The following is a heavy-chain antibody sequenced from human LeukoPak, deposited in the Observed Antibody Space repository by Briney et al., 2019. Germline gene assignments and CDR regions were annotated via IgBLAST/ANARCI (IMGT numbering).Heavy chain of an antibody. V-gene: IGHV3-23*01. CDR3: AELGITMIGGV. D-gene: IGHD3-10*02. CDR1: GFTFSSYG. J-gene: IGHJ6*04. CDR2: ISGSGDRT. Sequence: PGGSLRLSCAASGFTFSSYGMSWVRQAPGKGLEWVSAISGSGDRTYYADSVKGRFTISRDNSKNTLYLQMNSLRAEDTAVYYCAELGITMIGGVWGKGTTVTISS.